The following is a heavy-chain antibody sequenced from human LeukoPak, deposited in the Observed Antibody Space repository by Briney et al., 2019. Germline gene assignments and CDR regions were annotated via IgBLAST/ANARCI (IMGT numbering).Heavy chain of an antibody. V-gene: IGHV4-38-2*02. Sequence: SETLSLTCIVSGYSLGSAYYWGWIRQSPGKRLEWIANIYYTGNTYYNPSLKSRVTISVDTSKNQFSLKLSSVTAADTAVYYCASRKLGNDYWGQGTLVTVSS. J-gene: IGHJ4*02. CDR3: ASRKLGNDY. D-gene: IGHD7-27*01. CDR2: IYYTGNT. CDR1: GYSLGSAYY.